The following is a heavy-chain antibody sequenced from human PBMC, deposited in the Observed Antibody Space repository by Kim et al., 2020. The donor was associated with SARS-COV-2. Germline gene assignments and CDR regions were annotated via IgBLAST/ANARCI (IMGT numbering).Heavy chain of an antibody. Sequence: GGSLRLSCAASGFTFSSYGMHWVRQAPGKGLEWVAVISYDGSNKYYADSVKGRFTISRDNSKNTLYLQMNSLRAEDTAVYYCASFGELQPPYYYYYGMDVWGQGTTVTVSS. D-gene: IGHD3-10*01. CDR1: GFTFSSYG. CDR3: ASFGELQPPYYYYYGMDV. V-gene: IGHV3-30*03. CDR2: ISYDGSNK. J-gene: IGHJ6*02.